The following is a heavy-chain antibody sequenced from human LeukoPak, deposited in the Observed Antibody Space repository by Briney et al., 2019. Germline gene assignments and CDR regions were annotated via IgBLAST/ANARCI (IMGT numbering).Heavy chain of an antibody. D-gene: IGHD2-21*02. CDR1: GGSISSNNY. CDR2: IYYSGNT. V-gene: IGHV4-39*01. J-gene: IGHJ5*02. CDR3: ARVTATYDWFDP. Sequence: SETLSLTCSVSGGSISSNNYWGWVRQPPGKGLEWIGSIYYSGNTYYNPSLKSRVTISVDTSKNQFSLKLSSVTAADTAVYYCARVTATYDWFDPWGQGTLVTVSS.